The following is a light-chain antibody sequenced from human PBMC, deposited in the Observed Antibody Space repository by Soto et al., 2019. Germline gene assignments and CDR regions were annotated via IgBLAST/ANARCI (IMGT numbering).Light chain of an antibody. Sequence: QSALTQPASVSGSPGQSITISCTGTSSDVGGYNYVSWYQQHPGKAPKLMIYDVSNRPSGVSNRFSGSKSGNTASLTISGLQAEDEADCYCSSYTSSSTGVFGGGTQLTVL. J-gene: IGLJ2*01. CDR2: DVS. CDR1: SSDVGGYNY. CDR3: SSYTSSSTGV. V-gene: IGLV2-14*01.